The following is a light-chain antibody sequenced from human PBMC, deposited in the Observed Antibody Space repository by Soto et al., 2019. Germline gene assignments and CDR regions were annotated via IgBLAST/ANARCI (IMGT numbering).Light chain of an antibody. CDR3: TSYAGYNNPVV. V-gene: IGLV2-8*01. J-gene: IGLJ2*01. CDR2: EVN. Sequence: QSVLTQPPSASGSPGQSVTISCTGTSSDVGSYNYVSWYQQHPDKAPKLMIYEVNMRPSGVPDRFSGSKSGNTASLTVSGLQAEDEADYYCTSYAGYNNPVVFGGGTKLTVL. CDR1: SSDVGSYNY.